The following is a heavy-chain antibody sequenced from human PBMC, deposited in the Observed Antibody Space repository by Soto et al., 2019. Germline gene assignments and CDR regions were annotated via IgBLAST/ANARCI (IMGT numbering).Heavy chain of an antibody. CDR1: GGSISSDY. J-gene: IGHJ6*03. CDR3: ARTVTTLQYYYMDV. V-gene: IGHV4-59*08. D-gene: IGHD4-17*01. CDR2: IYYSGST. Sequence: PSETLSLTCTVSGGSISSDYWSWIRQPPGKGLEWIGYIYYSGSTNYNPSLKSRVTISVDASRAQFSLKLTSVTAADTAVYYCARTVTTLQYYYMDVWGKGTTVTVSS.